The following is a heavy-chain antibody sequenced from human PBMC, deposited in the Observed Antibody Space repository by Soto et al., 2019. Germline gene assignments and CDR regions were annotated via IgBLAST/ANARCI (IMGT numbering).Heavy chain of an antibody. CDR3: ARGLVGSTTAFDH. CDR1: GFTVSRSY. Sequence: EVQVVETGGGLIQPGGSLRLSCAASGFTVSRSYMSWVRQAPGKGLEWVSTIYTPGSTYYADSVQGRFTISRDNSKNTLYLQMNSLRAEDTAVYYCARGLVGSTTAFDHWCQGTLVTVSS. D-gene: IGHD3-22*01. J-gene: IGHJ4*02. CDR2: IYTPGST. V-gene: IGHV3-53*02.